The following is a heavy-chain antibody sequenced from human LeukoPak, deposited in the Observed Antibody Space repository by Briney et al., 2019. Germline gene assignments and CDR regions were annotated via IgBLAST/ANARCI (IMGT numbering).Heavy chain of an antibody. J-gene: IGHJ4*02. D-gene: IGHD2-2*01. CDR3: ARRYCSSTSCTLDY. CDR1: GFTFNRYE. CDR2: ISSSGSTM. V-gene: IGHV3-48*03. Sequence: PGGSLRLPCAASGFTFNRYEMKWVRQAPGKGLEWVSYISSSGSTMYYADSVRGRLTISRENAKNLLYLEVNSLRAEDTAVYYCARRYCSSTSCTLDYWGQGTLVIVSS.